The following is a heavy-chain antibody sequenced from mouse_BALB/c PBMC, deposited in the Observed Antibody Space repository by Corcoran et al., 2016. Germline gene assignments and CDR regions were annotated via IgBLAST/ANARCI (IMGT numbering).Heavy chain of an antibody. CDR3: AKTARDTYYFDY. J-gene: IGHJ2*01. CDR2: IFPGSGNT. D-gene: IGHD3-2*01. V-gene: IGHV1-66*01. Sequence: QVQLQQAGPELVKPGASVKISCKASGYSFTSYYIHWVKQRPGQGLEWIGWIFPGSGNTKYNEKFKGKATLTADTSSSTAYMQLSSLTSEDSAGYCCAKTARDTYYFDYWGQGTTLTVSS. CDR1: GYSFTSYY.